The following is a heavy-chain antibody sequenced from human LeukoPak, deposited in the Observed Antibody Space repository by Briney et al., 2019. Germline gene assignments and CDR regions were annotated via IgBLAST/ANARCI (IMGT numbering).Heavy chain of an antibody. V-gene: IGHV3-66*01. CDR3: ARDLLDWGTRTGAFDI. D-gene: IGHD1-1*01. CDR1: GFTVTSNY. Sequence: GGSLRLSCAASGFTVTSNYISWVRQAPGKGLEWVSVIYRDGTTFYAASVKGRFTISRDISKNTLYPQMNSLRVEDTAMYYCARDLLDWGTRTGAFDIWGQGTMVTVSS. CDR2: IYRDGTT. J-gene: IGHJ3*02.